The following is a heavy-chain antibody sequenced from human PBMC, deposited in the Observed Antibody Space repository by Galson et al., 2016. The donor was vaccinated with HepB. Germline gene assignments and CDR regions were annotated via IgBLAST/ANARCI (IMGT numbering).Heavy chain of an antibody. CDR1: GFTFGNYV. Sequence: SLRLSCAASGFTFGNYVMNWVRQAPGKGLEWVSSISESGGTTHYADSVKGRFTISRDNSKNTLYLQMNSLRAEDTAVYYCAKGRPESVYEQWGQGTLVTVSS. D-gene: IGHD5/OR15-5a*01. CDR2: ISESGGTT. V-gene: IGHV3-23*01. CDR3: AKGRPESVYEQ. J-gene: IGHJ4*02.